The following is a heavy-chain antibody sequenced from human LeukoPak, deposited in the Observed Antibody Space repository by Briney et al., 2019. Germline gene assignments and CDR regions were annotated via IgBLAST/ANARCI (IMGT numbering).Heavy chain of an antibody. V-gene: IGHV3-7*01. J-gene: IGHJ4*02. CDR1: GFTFSSYA. CDR2: IKQDGSEK. CDR3: ARDYYGDYF. Sequence: TGGSLRLSCAASGFTFSSYAMHWVRQAPGKGLEWVANIKQDGSEKYYVDSVKGRFTISRDNAKNSLYLQMNSLRAEDTAVYYCARDYYGDYFWGQGTLVTVSS. D-gene: IGHD4-17*01.